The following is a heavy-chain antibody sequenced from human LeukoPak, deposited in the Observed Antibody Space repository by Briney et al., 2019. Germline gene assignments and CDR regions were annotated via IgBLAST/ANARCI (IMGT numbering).Heavy chain of an antibody. CDR3: GRDRSNSWYELEY. CDR2: ISVYNGNI. Sequence: ASVKVSCKASGYIFSTSGISWVRQAPGQGLEWMGWISVYNGNIKYAQNSQGRVTMTTDTSTSTAYMELRSLRSDDTAVYYCGRDRSNSWYELEYWGQGTLVTVSS. J-gene: IGHJ4*02. D-gene: IGHD6-13*01. V-gene: IGHV1-18*01. CDR1: GYIFSTSG.